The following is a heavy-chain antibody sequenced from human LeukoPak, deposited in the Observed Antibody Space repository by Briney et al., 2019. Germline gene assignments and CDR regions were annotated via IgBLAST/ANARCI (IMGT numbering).Heavy chain of an antibody. Sequence: SVKVSCKASGGTFSSYAISWVRQAPGQGLEWMGRIIPILGIANYAQKFQGRVTITADKSTSTAYMELRSLRSEDTAVYYCARDQVDTAMATVWGQGTLVTVSS. J-gene: IGHJ4*02. D-gene: IGHD5-18*01. CDR1: GGTFSSYA. CDR2: IIPILGIA. V-gene: IGHV1-69*04. CDR3: ARDQVDTAMATV.